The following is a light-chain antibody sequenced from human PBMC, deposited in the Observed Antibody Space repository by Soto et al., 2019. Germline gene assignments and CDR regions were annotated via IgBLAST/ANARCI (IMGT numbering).Light chain of an antibody. V-gene: IGLV2-23*02. CDR3: CSYAGSSTLYV. J-gene: IGLJ1*01. Sequence: QSALTQPASVSGSPGQSITISCTGTSSDIGTYNLVSWYQQHPGKATKLMIYEVNKRPSGVSDRFSGSKSGNTASLTISGLQAEDEADYYCCSYAGSSTLYVFATGTKVTVL. CDR1: SSDIGTYNL. CDR2: EVN.